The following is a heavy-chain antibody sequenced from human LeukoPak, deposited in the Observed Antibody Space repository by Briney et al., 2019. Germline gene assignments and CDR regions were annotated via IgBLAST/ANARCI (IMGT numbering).Heavy chain of an antibody. V-gene: IGHV5-10-1*01. D-gene: IGHD2-21*01. J-gene: IGHJ4*02. CDR3: ARHYSNDHTLFDF. CDR2: IRPSDSEP. CDR1: GYIFSTYW. Sequence: GESLKISCKVSGYIFSTYWITWVRQMPGGALEWMGRIRPSDSEPNYSPSFQGHVTISADRSINTVYLQWSSLRASDTAIYFCARHYSNDHTLFDFWGQGALVTVST.